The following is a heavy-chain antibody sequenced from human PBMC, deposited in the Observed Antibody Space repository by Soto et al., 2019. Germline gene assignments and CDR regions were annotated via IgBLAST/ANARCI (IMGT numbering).Heavy chain of an antibody. Sequence: SETLSLTCAVYGGSFSGYYWSWIRQPPGKGLEWIGEINHSGSTNYNPSLESRVTISVDTSKNQFSLKLSSVTAADTAVYYCARNYGGNEDWFDPWGQGTLVTVSS. CDR2: INHSGST. D-gene: IGHD4-17*01. J-gene: IGHJ5*02. CDR3: ARNYGGNEDWFDP. CDR1: GGSFSGYY. V-gene: IGHV4-34*01.